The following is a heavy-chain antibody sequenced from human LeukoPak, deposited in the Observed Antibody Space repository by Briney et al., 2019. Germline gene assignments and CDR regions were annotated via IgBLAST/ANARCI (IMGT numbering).Heavy chain of an antibody. CDR2: ISGSGGST. D-gene: IGHD6-19*01. Sequence: GGSLRLSCAASGFTFSSYAMSWVRQAPGKGLEWVSAISGSGGSTYYADSVKGRSTISRDNSKNTLYLQMNSLRAEDTAVYYCAKEPVAGTTPPHFDYWGQGTLVTVSS. V-gene: IGHV3-23*01. J-gene: IGHJ4*02. CDR3: AKEPVAGTTPPHFDY. CDR1: GFTFSSYA.